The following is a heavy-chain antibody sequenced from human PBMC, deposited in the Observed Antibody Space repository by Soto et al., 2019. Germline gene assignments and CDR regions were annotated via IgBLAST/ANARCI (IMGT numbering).Heavy chain of an antibody. CDR2: IYSNGHT. J-gene: IGHJ6*02. V-gene: IGHV4-59*08. CDR1: GASIIGSY. Sequence: QVQLQESGPGLVKPSDTLSLTCAVSGASIIGSYWSWVRLPPGKGLEWIGHIYSNGHTNYNPSLKSRVTMSVDPSKNQVALMLNSVTAADTAVYFCARQKRLLYHTDVWGQGTTVTVSS. D-gene: IGHD2-2*01. CDR3: ARQKRLLYHTDV.